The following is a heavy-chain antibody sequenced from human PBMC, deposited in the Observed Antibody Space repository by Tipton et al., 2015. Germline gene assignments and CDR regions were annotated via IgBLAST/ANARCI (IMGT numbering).Heavy chain of an antibody. V-gene: IGHV4-31*03. CDR2: IYFTGST. CDR1: GASLNSGGYY. Sequence: TLSLTCTVSGASLNSGGYYWSWLRQHPGKGLEWIRHIYFTGSTYYNPSLKSRVTIPVDTAKNQFSLKLSSVTAADTAVYYCAKVSTFLNSFGPWGQGTLVTVSS. D-gene: IGHD5/OR15-5a*01. CDR3: AKVSTFLNSFGP. J-gene: IGHJ5*02.